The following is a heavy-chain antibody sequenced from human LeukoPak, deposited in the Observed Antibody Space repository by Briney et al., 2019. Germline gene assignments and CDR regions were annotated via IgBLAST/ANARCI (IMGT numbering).Heavy chain of an antibody. CDR3: TREFTSTSGD. CDR1: GDSVSSPSHH. J-gene: IGHJ4*02. V-gene: IGHV4-39*02. CDR2: IYYTGNT. D-gene: IGHD1-1*01. Sequence: SETLFLTCTVSGDSVSSPSHHWAWIRQPPGKGLEWIASIYYTGNTYYNPSLKSRLSISIDASKNYFSLKLSSVTAADTAVYFCTREFTSTSGDWGQGTLVTVSS.